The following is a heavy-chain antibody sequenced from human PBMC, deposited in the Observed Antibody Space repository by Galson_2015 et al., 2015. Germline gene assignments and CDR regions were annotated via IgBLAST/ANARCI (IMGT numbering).Heavy chain of an antibody. CDR3: ARIHGGSGMVFPYFDY. CDR2: IDWDDDK. V-gene: IGHV2-70*01. CDR1: GFSLSTSGMC. Sequence: PALVKPTQTLTLTCTFSGFSLSTSGMCVSWIRQPPGKALEWLALIDWDDDKYYSTSLKTRLTISKDTSKNQVVLTMTNMDPVDTATYYCARIHGGSGMVFPYFDYWGQGTLVTVSS. D-gene: IGHD3-10*01. J-gene: IGHJ4*02.